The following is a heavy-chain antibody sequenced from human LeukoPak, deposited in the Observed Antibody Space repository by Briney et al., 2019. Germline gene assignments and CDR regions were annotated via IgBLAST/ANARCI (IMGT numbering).Heavy chain of an antibody. D-gene: IGHD5-18*01. V-gene: IGHV3-30*11. CDR3: ARQRRGYSYGTLDY. CDR2: ISSDGTDE. CDR1: GFTFNRYA. J-gene: IGHJ4*02. Sequence: GGSLRLSCATSGFTFNRYAMNWVRQAPGEGLEWVAVISSDGTDEFYADSVRGRFTISRDNSRNTLYLQMRSLRREDTAVYCCARQRRGYSYGTLDYWGQGTLIAVSS.